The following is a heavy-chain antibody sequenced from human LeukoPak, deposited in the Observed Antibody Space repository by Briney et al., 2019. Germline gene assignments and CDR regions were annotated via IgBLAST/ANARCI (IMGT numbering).Heavy chain of an antibody. CDR1: GYTFTSYG. D-gene: IGHD2-2*01. Sequence: ASVKVSCKASGYTFTSYGISWVRQAPGQGLEWMGWIIAYNGNTNYAQTLQGRVTMTTDTSTSTAYMERRSLRSDDTAVYYWARYYCSSTSCSQGWFDTWGQGTLVTVSS. J-gene: IGHJ5*02. CDR2: IIAYNGNT. V-gene: IGHV1-18*01. CDR3: ARYYCSSTSCSQGWFDT.